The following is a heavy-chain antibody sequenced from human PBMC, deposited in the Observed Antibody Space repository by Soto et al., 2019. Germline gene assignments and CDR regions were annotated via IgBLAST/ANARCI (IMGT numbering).Heavy chain of an antibody. V-gene: IGHV2-5*02. CDR2: IYWDYSK. D-gene: IGHD1-26*01. CDR3: AHAYGGRSLY. J-gene: IGHJ4*02. CDR1: GFSLTTDRVG. Sequence: QITLKESGPTLVKPTQTLTLTCTFSGFSLTTDRVGVGWIRQPPGEALEWLAGIYWDYSKPYRPYLESRLTINKDTSKNQVALTMTNMDSLDTATYYCAHAYGGRSLYWGQGTLVTVSS.